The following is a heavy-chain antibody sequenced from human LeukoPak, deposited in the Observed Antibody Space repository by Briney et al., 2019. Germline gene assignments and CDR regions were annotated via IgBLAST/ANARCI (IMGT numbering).Heavy chain of an antibody. CDR2: INPNSGGT. Sequence: ASVKVSCKASGYTFTGYYMHWMRQAPGQGLEWMGWINPNSGGTNYAQKFQGRVTMTRDTSISTAYMELSRLRSDDTAVYYCARDQGDIVLMVYAIDDAFDIWGQGTMVTVSS. CDR3: ARDQGDIVLMVYAIDDAFDI. D-gene: IGHD2-8*01. J-gene: IGHJ3*02. CDR1: GYTFTGYY. V-gene: IGHV1-2*02.